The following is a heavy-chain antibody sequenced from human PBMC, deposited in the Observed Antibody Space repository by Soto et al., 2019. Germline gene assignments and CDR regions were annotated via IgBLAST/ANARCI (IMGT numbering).Heavy chain of an antibody. V-gene: IGHV3-9*01. CDR3: AKGYGPFYYYGMDV. CDR1: GFSFDDYA. D-gene: IGHD4-17*01. J-gene: IGHJ6*02. CDR2: ISWNSGSI. Sequence: EVQLVESGGGLVQPGRSLRLSCAASGFSFDDYAMHWVRPAPGKGLEWVSGISWNSGSIGYADSVKGRFTISRDNAKNSLYLQMNSLRAEDTALYYCAKGYGPFYYYGMDVWGQGTTVTVSS.